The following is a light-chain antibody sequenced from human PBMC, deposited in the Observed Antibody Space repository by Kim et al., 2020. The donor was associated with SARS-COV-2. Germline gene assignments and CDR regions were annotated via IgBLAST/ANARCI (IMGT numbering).Light chain of an antibody. CDR2: GAS. V-gene: IGKV3-20*01. CDR3: QQYRSSPLT. CDR1: QSVSSTY. Sequence: EIVLTQSPGTLSLSPGDRATLSCRASQSVSSTYLAWYQQKPGQAPRLLIYGASSRATGIPDRFSGSGSGTDFTLTISRLEPEDFAVYYCQQYRSSPLTFGGGTKVEIK. J-gene: IGKJ4*01.